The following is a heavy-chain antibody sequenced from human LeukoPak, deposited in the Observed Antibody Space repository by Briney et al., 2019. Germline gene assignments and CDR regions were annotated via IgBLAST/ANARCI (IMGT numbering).Heavy chain of an antibody. D-gene: IGHD3-3*01. CDR2: IYHSGST. CDR1: GYSISSGYY. J-gene: IGHJ6*03. V-gene: IGHV4-38-2*02. Sequence: SETLSLTCAVSGYSISSGYYWGWIRQPPGKGLEWIGSIYHSGSTYYNPSLKSRVTISVDTSKNQFSLKLSSVTAADTAVYYCARDPGSIFGDPYMDAWGKGTTVTVSS. CDR3: ARDPGSIFGDPYMDA.